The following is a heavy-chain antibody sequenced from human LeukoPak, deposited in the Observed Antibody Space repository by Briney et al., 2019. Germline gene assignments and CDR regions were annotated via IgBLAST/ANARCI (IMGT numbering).Heavy chain of an antibody. D-gene: IGHD1-26*01. V-gene: IGHV3-30*02. CDR1: GFSFSNSY. CDR3: AKGRGWEASYYYYYMVV. J-gene: IGHJ6*03. CDR2: IRYDGSNK. Sequence: GGSLRLSCVVSGFSFSNSYMTWIREAPGKGLEWVAFIRYDGSNKYYTDSVKGRFTISRDNSKNTLYLQMNSLRAEDTAVYYCAKGRGWEASYYYYYMVVWGKGTTVTISS.